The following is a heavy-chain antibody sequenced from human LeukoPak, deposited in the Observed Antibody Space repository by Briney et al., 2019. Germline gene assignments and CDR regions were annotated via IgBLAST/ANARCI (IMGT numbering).Heavy chain of an antibody. CDR2: IYYSGST. Sequence: SETLSLTCTVSGGSISSYYWSWIRQPPGKGLEWIGYIYYSGSTNYNPSLKSRVPISVDTSKNQFSLKLSPVTAADTAVYYCGGRGKYQPPPDPWGQGTLVTVSS. D-gene: IGHD2-2*01. CDR3: GGRGKYQPPPDP. CDR1: GGSISSYY. J-gene: IGHJ5*02. V-gene: IGHV4-59*12.